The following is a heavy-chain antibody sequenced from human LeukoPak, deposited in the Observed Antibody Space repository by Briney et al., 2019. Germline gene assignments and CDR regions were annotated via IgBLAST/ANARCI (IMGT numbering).Heavy chain of an antibody. CDR3: ARVPPLYCSGGSCYSEY. V-gene: IGHV4-61*02. Sequence: SETLSLTCTVSGGSISSGSYYWSWIRQPAGKGLEWIGRIYTSGSTNYNPSLKSRVTISVDTSKNQFSLKLSSVTAADTAVYYRARVPPLYCSGGSCYSEYWGQGTLVTVSS. D-gene: IGHD2-15*01. CDR2: IYTSGST. CDR1: GGSISSGSYY. J-gene: IGHJ4*02.